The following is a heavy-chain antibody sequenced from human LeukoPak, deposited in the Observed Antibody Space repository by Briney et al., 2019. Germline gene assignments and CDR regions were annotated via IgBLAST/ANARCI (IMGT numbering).Heavy chain of an antibody. V-gene: IGHV1-2*02. CDR2: INPNSGGT. Sequence: ASVKVSCKASGGTFSSYAISWVRQAPGQGLEWMGWINPNSGGTNYAQKFQGRVTMTRDTSTSTVYMELSSLRSEDTAVCYCARDWLVRGVHFDYWGQGTLVTVSS. CDR3: ARDWLVRGVHFDY. J-gene: IGHJ4*02. CDR1: GGTFSSYA. D-gene: IGHD3-10*01.